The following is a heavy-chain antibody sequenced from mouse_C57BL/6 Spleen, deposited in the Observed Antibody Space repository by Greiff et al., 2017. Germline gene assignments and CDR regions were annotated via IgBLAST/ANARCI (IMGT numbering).Heavy chain of an antibody. J-gene: IGHJ2*01. CDR3: ARSDYGTYFDY. CDR1: GYSITSGYY. V-gene: IGHV3-6*01. CDR2: ISYDGSN. D-gene: IGHD1-1*01. Sequence: ESGPGLVKPSQSLSLTCSVTGYSITSGYYWNWIRQFPGNKLEWMGYISYDGSNNYNPSLKNRISITRDTSKNQFFLKLNSVTTEDTATYYCARSDYGTYFDYWGQGTTLTVSS.